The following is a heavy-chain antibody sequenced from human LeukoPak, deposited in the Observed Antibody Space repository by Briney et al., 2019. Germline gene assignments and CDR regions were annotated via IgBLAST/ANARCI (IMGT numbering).Heavy chain of an antibody. Sequence: SETLSLTCTVSGGSISSSSYYWGWIRQPPGKGLEWIGSIYYSGSTYYNPSLKSRVTISVDTSKNQFSLKLSSVTAADTAVYYCASLAVAGHAIADYWGQETLVTVSS. CDR2: IYYSGST. J-gene: IGHJ4*02. CDR3: ASLAVAGHAIADY. D-gene: IGHD6-19*01. CDR1: GGSISSSSYY. V-gene: IGHV4-39*01.